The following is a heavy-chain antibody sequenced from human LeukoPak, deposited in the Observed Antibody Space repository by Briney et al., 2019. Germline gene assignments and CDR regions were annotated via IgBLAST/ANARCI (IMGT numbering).Heavy chain of an antibody. D-gene: IGHD3-22*01. CDR2: ISAYDGNT. Sequence: ASVKVSCKASGYTFTSYGISWVRQAPGQGLGWMGWISAYDGNTNYAQKFQGRVTITADESTSTAYMELSSLRSEDTAVYYCARVPSITMIVVVTPGHYYMDVWGKGTTVTVSS. V-gene: IGHV1-18*01. J-gene: IGHJ6*03. CDR3: ARVPSITMIVVVTPGHYYMDV. CDR1: GYTFTSYG.